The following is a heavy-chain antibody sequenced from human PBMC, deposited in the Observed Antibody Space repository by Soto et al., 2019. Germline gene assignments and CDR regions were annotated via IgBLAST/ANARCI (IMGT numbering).Heavy chain of an antibody. CDR2: IYHGGGT. CDR3: ARDASGSFSRRYSFDP. V-gene: IGHV4-4*02. Sequence: TSETLSLTCAVSGDPITSSHWWTWVRQTPGKGLEWIGEIYHGGGTNYNPSLKSRVAISRDVSKNQFSLRLTSVTAADTAVYFCARDASGSFSRRYSFDPWGQGILVTVSS. D-gene: IGHD3-22*01. CDR1: GDPITSSHW. J-gene: IGHJ5*02.